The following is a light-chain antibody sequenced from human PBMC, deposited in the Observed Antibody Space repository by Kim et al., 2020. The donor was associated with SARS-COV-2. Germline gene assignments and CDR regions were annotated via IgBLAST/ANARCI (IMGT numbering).Light chain of an antibody. CDR2: WAS. V-gene: IGKV4-1*01. J-gene: IGKJ2*01. CDR1: QGVLYTSNNKNY. CDR3: QQYYSTPYT. Sequence: DIVMTQSPDSLAVSLGERATINCKSSQGVLYTSNNKNYLAWYQQKPGQPPHLLIYWASTRESGVPARFSGSGSGTDFTLTISSLQAEDVAVYYCQQYYSTPYTFGQGTKLEI.